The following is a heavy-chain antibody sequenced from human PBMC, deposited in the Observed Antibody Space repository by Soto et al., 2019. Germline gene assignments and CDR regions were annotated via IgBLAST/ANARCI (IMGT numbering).Heavy chain of an antibody. V-gene: IGHV3-11*01. CDR2: SSASGSTI. Sequence: GGSLGIASAASGVTFRYDYMSWVRQGRGKGLEWVSYSSASGSTIYYADSVKGRFTISRDNAKNSLFLQMDSLRVEDTAEYFCVRDNVRFGSGSYDYWGQGTLVTVSS. CDR1: GVTFRYDY. J-gene: IGHJ4*02. D-gene: IGHD3-10*01. CDR3: VRDNVRFGSGSYDY.